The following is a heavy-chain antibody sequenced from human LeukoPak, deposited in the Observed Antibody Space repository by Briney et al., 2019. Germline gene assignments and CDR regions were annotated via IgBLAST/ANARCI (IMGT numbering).Heavy chain of an antibody. CDR1: GFILSNYA. CDR3: AKEAVRKFDFDY. Sequence: GGSLRLSCAASGFILSNYAMSWVRQAPGKGLEWVSSISGGGGGSYYADSVKGRFTISRDNSKSTLYLQMNSLRAEDTAVYYCAKEAVRKFDFDYWGQGTLVTVSS. V-gene: IGHV3-23*01. CDR2: ISGGGGGS. J-gene: IGHJ4*02. D-gene: IGHD1-14*01.